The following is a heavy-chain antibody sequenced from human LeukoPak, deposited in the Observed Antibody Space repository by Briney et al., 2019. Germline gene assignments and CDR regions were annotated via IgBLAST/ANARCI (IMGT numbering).Heavy chain of an antibody. D-gene: IGHD4-17*01. Sequence: ASVKVSCKASGYTFTSYGISWVRQAPGQGLEWMGWISAYNGNTNYAQKLQGRVIMTTDTSTSTAYMELRSLRSDDTAVYYCAREPDYGGAFDYWGQGTLATVSS. CDR3: AREPDYGGAFDY. J-gene: IGHJ4*02. CDR1: GYTFTSYG. V-gene: IGHV1-18*01. CDR2: ISAYNGNT.